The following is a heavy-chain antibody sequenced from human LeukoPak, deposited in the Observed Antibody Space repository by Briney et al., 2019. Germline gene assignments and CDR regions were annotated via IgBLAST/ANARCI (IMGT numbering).Heavy chain of an antibody. CDR2: IYSGGST. CDR1: GVTFSNYF. Sequence: GGSLRLSCAASGVTFSNYFMSWVRQAPGKGLEWVSVIYSGGSTYYADSVKGRFTISRDKSKNTVYLQMNSLRFEDTAMYYCARNWFDPWGQGTLVTVSS. V-gene: IGHV3-53*05. CDR3: ARNWFDP. J-gene: IGHJ5*02.